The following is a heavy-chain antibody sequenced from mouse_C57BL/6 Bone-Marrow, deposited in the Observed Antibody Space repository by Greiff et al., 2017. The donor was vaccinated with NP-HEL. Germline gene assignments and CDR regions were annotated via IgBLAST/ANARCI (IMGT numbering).Heavy chain of an antibody. Sequence: EVQGVESGEGLVKPGGSLKLSCAASGFTFSSYAMSWVRQTPEKRLEWVAYISSGGDYIYYADTVKGRFTISRDNARNTLYLQMSSLKSEDTAMYYCTRDYYGSSYDYWGQGTSVTVSS. D-gene: IGHD1-1*01. J-gene: IGHJ4*01. CDR2: ISSGGDYI. V-gene: IGHV5-9-1*02. CDR3: TRDYYGSSYDY. CDR1: GFTFSSYA.